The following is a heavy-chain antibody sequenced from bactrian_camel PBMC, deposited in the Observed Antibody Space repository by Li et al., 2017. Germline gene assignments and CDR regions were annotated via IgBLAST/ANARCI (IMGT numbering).Heavy chain of an antibody. Sequence: HVQLVESGGGSVQAGGSLKLSCVASGDTIGRYCMGWFRQIPDREREGVAGIESDGSTSYADSVKGRFTISLDNAKNTLYLQMNNLRAEDTAMYYCAASLGKTYCSGAFFLSRLRPNFGSWGQGTQVTVS. CDR1: GDTIGRYC. V-gene: IGHV3S55*01. D-gene: IGHD2*01. CDR3: AASLGKTYCSGAFFLSRLRPNFGS. J-gene: IGHJ6*01. CDR2: IESDGST.